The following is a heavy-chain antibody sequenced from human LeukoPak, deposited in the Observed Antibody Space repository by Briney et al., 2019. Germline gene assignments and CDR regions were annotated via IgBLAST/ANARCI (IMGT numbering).Heavy chain of an antibody. V-gene: IGHV4-4*07. Sequence: SETLSLTCTVSVASISGFYWSWIRQPPGKGLEWIGRLYTSGSTNYNPSLKSRVTMSVDTSKSQFSLKLDSVTAADTAVYYCARETYYYASGSYSDYYAMDVWGQGTTVTVSS. CDR1: VASISGFY. D-gene: IGHD3-10*01. CDR3: ARETYYYASGSYSDYYAMDV. CDR2: LYTSGST. J-gene: IGHJ6*02.